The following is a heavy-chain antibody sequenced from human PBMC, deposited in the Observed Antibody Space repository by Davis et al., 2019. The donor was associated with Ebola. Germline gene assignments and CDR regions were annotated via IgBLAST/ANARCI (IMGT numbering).Heavy chain of an antibody. CDR3: ARPIAARTLYGMDV. J-gene: IGHJ6*02. V-gene: IGHV5-51*01. D-gene: IGHD6-6*01. CDR2: IFPGDSDT. CDR1: GYSFTNYW. Sequence: GESLKISCKGSGYSFTNYWIVWVRQMPGKGLECMGIIFPGDSDTRYSPSFQGPVTISADKSITTAYLQWSSLKASDTAMYYCARPIAARTLYGMDVWGQGTTVTVSS.